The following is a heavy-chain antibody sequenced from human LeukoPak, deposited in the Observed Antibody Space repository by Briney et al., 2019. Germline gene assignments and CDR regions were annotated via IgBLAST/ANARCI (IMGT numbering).Heavy chain of an antibody. Sequence: ASVKVSCKASGYTFTSYDINWVRQATGQGLEWMGWMNPNSGNTGYAQKFQGRVTITRNTSISTAYMELSSLRSEDTAVYYCARGSVVIFPYSSPYYFDYWGQGTLVTVSP. D-gene: IGHD6-6*01. J-gene: IGHJ4*02. CDR1: GYTFTSYD. V-gene: IGHV1-8*03. CDR3: ARGSVVIFPYSSPYYFDY. CDR2: MNPNSGNT.